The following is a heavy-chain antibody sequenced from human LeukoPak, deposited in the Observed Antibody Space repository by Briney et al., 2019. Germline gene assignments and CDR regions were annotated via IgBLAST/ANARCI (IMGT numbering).Heavy chain of an antibody. D-gene: IGHD2-2*01. CDR1: GFTVTSNY. V-gene: IGHV3-53*01. Sequence: PGGSLRLSCAASGFTVTSNYISWVRQAPGKGLEWVSVIYSGGSIYYADSVKGRFTISRDNSKNTLYLQMNSLRAEDTAVYYCARDRYGTSYYYMDVWGKGTTVTVSS. CDR3: ARDRYGTSYYYMDV. J-gene: IGHJ6*03. CDR2: IYSGGSI.